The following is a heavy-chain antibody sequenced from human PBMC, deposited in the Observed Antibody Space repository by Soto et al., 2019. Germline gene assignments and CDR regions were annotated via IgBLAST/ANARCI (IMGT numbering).Heavy chain of an antibody. V-gene: IGHV3-23*01. CDR3: ARDLTTHDY. J-gene: IGHJ4*02. Sequence: EVQLLESGGGLVQPGGSLRLSCVGSGFTFSAHAITWVRQAPGKGLEWVSTLGTIGAFYADSVKGRFTISSDNSKNTVNLQMNRLRGEDTAIYYCARDLTTHDYWGQGTVVTVSS. CDR1: GFTFSAHA. CDR2: LGTIGA.